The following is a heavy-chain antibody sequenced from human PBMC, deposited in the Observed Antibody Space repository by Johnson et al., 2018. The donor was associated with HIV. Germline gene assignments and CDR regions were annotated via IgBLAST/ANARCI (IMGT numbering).Heavy chain of an antibody. CDR1: GFTVSSNY. V-gene: IGHV3-66*02. D-gene: IGHD6-13*01. J-gene: IGHJ3*02. Sequence: VQLMESGGGLVQPGGSLRLSCAASGFTVSSNYMSWVRQAPGKGLEWVSVIYSGGSTYYADSVKGRFTISKDNSKNTLYLQMNSLRAEDTAVDYCANSSAGSGAFDIWGKGTMVTVSS. CDR3: ANSSAGSGAFDI. CDR2: IYSGGST.